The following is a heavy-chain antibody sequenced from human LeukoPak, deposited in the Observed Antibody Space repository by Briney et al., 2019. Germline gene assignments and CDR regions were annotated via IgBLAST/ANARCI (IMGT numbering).Heavy chain of an antibody. CDR3: ARELGSYEGGYYGMDV. CDR1: GITFSSFA. J-gene: IGHJ6*02. Sequence: GGSLRLSCAASGITFSSFAMSWVRQAPGKGLEWVSGISWNSGSIGYADSVKGRFTISRDNAKNSLYLQMNSLRAEDTALYYCARELGSYEGGYYGMDVWGQGTTVTVSS. D-gene: IGHD1-26*01. V-gene: IGHV3-20*04. CDR2: ISWNSGSI.